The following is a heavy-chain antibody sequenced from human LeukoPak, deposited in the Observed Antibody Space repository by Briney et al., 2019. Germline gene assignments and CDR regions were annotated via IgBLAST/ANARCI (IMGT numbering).Heavy chain of an antibody. D-gene: IGHD2-15*01. V-gene: IGHV4-30-4*07. J-gene: IGHJ4*02. CDR3: ARGRYCSGGSCYFDY. Sequence: SETLSLTCAVSGGSISSGGYSWSWIRQPPGKGLEWIGYIYYSGSTYYNPSLKSRVTISVDTPKNQFSLKLSSLTAADTAVYYCARGRYCSGGSCYFDYWGQGILVTVSS. CDR1: GGSISSGGYS. CDR2: IYYSGST.